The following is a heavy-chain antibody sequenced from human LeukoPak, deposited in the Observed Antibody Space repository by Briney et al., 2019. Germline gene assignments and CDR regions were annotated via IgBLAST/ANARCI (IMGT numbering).Heavy chain of an antibody. CDR3: AKCILTGYYKGYMDV. CDR1: GFTFSSFG. CDR2: ISGSGGST. Sequence: QPGGSLRLSCAASGFTFSSFGMSWVRQAPGKGLDWVSAISGSGGSTYHADSVKGRFTISRDNSKNTLYLQMNSLRAEDTAVYYCAKCILTGYYKGYMDVWGKGTTVTISS. D-gene: IGHD3-9*01. V-gene: IGHV3-23*01. J-gene: IGHJ6*03.